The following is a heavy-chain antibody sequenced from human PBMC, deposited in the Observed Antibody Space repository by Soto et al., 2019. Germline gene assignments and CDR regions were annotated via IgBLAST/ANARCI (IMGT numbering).Heavy chain of an antibody. V-gene: IGHV4-59*01. D-gene: IGHD3-10*01. CDR1: GGSISSYY. CDR3: AREWHGSGSYYFDY. CDR2: IYYSGST. J-gene: IGHJ4*02. Sequence: SETLSLTCTVSGGSISSYYWSWIRQPPGKGLEWIGYIYYSGSTNYNPSLKSRGTISVDTSKNQFSLKLSSVTAADTAVYYCAREWHGSGSYYFDYWGQGTLVTVSS.